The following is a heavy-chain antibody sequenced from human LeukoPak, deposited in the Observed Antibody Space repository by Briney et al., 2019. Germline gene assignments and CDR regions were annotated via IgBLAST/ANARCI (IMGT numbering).Heavy chain of an antibody. CDR3: ARGFEGFDYYFDY. D-gene: IGHD3-9*01. Sequence: PGGSLRLSCAASGFTFSSYSMNWVRQTPGKGLEWVSSISSSSSYIYYADSVKGRFTISRDNAKNSLYLQMNSLRAEDTAVYYCARGFEGFDYYFDYWGQGTLVTVSS. CDR2: ISSSSSYI. V-gene: IGHV3-21*01. CDR1: GFTFSSYS. J-gene: IGHJ4*02.